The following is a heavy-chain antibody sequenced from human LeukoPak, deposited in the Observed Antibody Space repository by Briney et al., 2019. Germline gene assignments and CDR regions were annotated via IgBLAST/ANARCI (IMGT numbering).Heavy chain of an antibody. CDR3: ARGSSGWSYYFDY. CDR1: GYTFTSYA. Sequence: ASVKVSCKASGYTFTSYAMHWVRQAPGQRLEWMGWINAGNGNTKYSQEFQGRVTITRDTSASTAYMELSSLRSEDMAVYYCARGSSGWSYYFDYWGQGTLVTVSS. CDR2: INAGNGNT. D-gene: IGHD2-15*01. V-gene: IGHV1-3*03. J-gene: IGHJ4*02.